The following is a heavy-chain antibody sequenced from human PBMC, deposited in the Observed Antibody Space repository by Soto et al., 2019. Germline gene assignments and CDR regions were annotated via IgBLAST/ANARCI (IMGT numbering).Heavy chain of an antibody. CDR3: ARRSPEVFTLWKF. CDR1: GYSFVSQW. Sequence: GESLKISCKGSGYSFVSQWIGWVRQKPGKGLEWMGIIYPGDSDTRYSPSFQGQVTISADDSIDTAYLQWTSLEASDTAIYYCARRSPEVFTLWKFWGQGTLVTSPQ. J-gene: IGHJ4*02. D-gene: IGHD3-3*01. V-gene: IGHV5-51*01. CDR2: IYPGDSDT.